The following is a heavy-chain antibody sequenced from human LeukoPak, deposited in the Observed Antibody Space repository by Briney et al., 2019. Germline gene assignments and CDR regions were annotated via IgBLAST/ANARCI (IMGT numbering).Heavy chain of an antibody. J-gene: IGHJ4*02. CDR2: ISAYNGDT. Sequence: ASVKVSCKASGYSFTSHGISWVRQAPGEGLEWMGWISAYNGDTNYAQKLQGRVTMTTDTSTSTAYMELRSLRSDDTAVYYCARDESSYAIDYWGQGTLVTVSS. D-gene: IGHD2-2*01. V-gene: IGHV1-18*04. CDR3: ARDESSYAIDY. CDR1: GYSFTSHG.